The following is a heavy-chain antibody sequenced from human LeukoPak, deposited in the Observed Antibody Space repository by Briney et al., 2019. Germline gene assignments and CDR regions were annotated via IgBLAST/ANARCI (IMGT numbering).Heavy chain of an antibody. CDR2: IYYSGST. J-gene: IGHJ6*02. CDR1: GGSFSGYY. V-gene: IGHV4-59*01. D-gene: IGHD3-3*01. CDR3: ARAPYYDFWSGSTRYYYYYGMDV. Sequence: SETLSLTCAVYGGSFSGYYWSWIRQPPGKGLEWIGYIYYSGSTNYNPSLKSRVTISVDTSKNQFSLKLSSVTAADTAVYYCARAPYYDFWSGSTRYYYYYGMDVWGQGTTVTVSS.